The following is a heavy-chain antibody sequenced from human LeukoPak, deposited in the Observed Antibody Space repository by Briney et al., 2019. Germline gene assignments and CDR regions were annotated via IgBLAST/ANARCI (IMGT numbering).Heavy chain of an antibody. CDR3: ARGGL. V-gene: IGHV4-61*01. CDR2: IYYSGST. J-gene: IGHJ4*02. CDR1: GGSVSSDTYY. Sequence: SETLSLTCTVSGGSVSSDTYYWSWIRQPPGKGLEWIGYIYYSGSTNYNPSLKGRVTISIDTSKNQFSLKLSSVTAADTAVYYCARGGLWGQGTLVTVSS.